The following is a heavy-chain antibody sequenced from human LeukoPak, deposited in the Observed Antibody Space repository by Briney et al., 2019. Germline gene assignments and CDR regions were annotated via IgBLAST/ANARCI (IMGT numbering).Heavy chain of an antibody. D-gene: IGHD6-19*01. CDR1: GFTFSSYA. J-gene: IGHJ4*02. V-gene: IGHV3-23*01. CDR3: AKGFQWLRGIDY. CDR2: MSGSGGST. Sequence: GGSLRLSCAASGFTFSSYAMSWVRQAPGKGLEWVSAMSGSGGSTYYADSVKGRFTISRDNSKNTLYLQMNSLRAEDTAVYYCAKGFQWLRGIDYWGQGTLVTVSS.